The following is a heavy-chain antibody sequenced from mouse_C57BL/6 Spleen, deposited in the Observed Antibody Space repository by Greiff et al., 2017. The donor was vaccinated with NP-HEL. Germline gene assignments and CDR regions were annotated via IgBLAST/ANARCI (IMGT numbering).Heavy chain of an antibody. Sequence: QVQLQQPGAELVMPGASVKLSCKASGYTFTSYWMHWVKQRPGQGLEWIGEIDPSDSYTNYNQKFKGKSTLTVDKSSSTAYMQLSSLTSEDSAVYYCALGLLREYFDVWGTGTTVTVSS. D-gene: IGHD1-1*01. CDR3: ALGLLREYFDV. V-gene: IGHV1-69*01. CDR2: IDPSDSYT. J-gene: IGHJ1*03. CDR1: GYTFTSYW.